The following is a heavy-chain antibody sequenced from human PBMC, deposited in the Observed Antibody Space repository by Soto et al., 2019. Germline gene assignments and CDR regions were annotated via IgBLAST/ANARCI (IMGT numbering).Heavy chain of an antibody. D-gene: IGHD3-3*01. CDR1: GYTFTGYY. J-gene: IGHJ6*02. CDR3: ARGGRITIFGVVIIGATPVHGMDV. CDR2: INPNSGGT. V-gene: IGHV1-2*04. Sequence: AASVKVSCKASGYTFTGYYMHWVRQAPGQGLEWMGWINPNSGGTNYAQKFQGWVTMTRDTSISTAYMELSRLRSDDTAVYYCARGGRITIFGVVIIGATPVHGMDVWGQGTTVTVSS.